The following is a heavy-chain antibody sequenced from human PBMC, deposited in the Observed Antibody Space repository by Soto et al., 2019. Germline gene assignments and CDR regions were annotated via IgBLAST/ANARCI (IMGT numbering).Heavy chain of an antibody. J-gene: IGHJ6*02. CDR2: ISSSGSTI. CDR1: GFTFSDYY. Sequence: GWSLRLSCAASGFTFSDYYMSWIRQAPGKGLEWVSYISSSGSTIYYADSVKGRFTISRDNAKNSLYLQMNSLRAEDTAVYYCAREAIAAAGLNRDYYYYYGMDVWGQGTTVSVSS. D-gene: IGHD6-13*01. V-gene: IGHV3-11*01. CDR3: AREAIAAAGLNRDYYYYYGMDV.